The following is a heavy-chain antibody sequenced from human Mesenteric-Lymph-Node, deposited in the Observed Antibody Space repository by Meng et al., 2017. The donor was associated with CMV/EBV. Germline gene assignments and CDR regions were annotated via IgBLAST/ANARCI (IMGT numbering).Heavy chain of an antibody. Sequence: GESLKISCAASGFTFSSYGMHWVRQAPGKGLEWVAVIWYDGSNKYYADSVKGRFTISRDNSKNTLYLQMNSLRAEDTAVYYCAKDHGYSRGWYEYGMDVWGQGTTVPSP. CDR1: GFTFSSYG. CDR3: AKDHGYSRGWYEYGMDV. V-gene: IGHV3-33*06. D-gene: IGHD6-19*01. J-gene: IGHJ6*02. CDR2: IWYDGSNK.